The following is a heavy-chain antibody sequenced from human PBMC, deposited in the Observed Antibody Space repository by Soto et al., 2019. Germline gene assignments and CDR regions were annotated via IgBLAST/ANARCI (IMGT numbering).Heavy chain of an antibody. CDR1: GFTFSSYG. V-gene: IGHV3-33*01. J-gene: IGHJ6*02. Sequence: GGSLRLSCAASGFTFSSYGMHWVRQAPGKGLEWVAVIWYDGSNKYYADYVKGRFTISRDNSKNTLYLQMKSLRAEDTAVYYCAREAGNYLYYGMDVWGQGNKVTVSS. CDR3: AREAGNYLYYGMDV. CDR2: IWYDGSNK. D-gene: IGHD1-7*01.